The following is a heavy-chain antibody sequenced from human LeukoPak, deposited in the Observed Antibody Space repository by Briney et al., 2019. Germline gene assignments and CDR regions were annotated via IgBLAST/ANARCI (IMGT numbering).Heavy chain of an antibody. V-gene: IGHV4-39*01. J-gene: IGHJ6*02. CDR1: GGSISGTDLY. CDR2: IHSTGNS. Sequence: PSETLSLTCTISGGSISGTDLYWGWIRQLPGKGLEWIGNIHSTGNSFCNPSLKSRVTISIDTSKNQFSLKLSSVTAADTAVYYCEKDSHLDVWGHGTTVTVSS. CDR3: EKDSHLDV. D-gene: IGHD2-15*01.